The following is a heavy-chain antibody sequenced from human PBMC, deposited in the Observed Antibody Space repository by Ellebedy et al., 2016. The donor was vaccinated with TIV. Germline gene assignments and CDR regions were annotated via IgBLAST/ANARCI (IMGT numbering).Heavy chain of an antibody. D-gene: IGHD6-19*01. Sequence: SETLSLTCTVSDGSISTYYWSWIRQPPGKGLEWIGYINYSGSTNYNPSLKSRVTISVDTSKNQFSLNLSSVTAADTAVYYCAREGSGWYHRFDYWGQGTLVTVSS. CDR1: DGSISTYY. CDR2: INYSGST. CDR3: AREGSGWYHRFDY. J-gene: IGHJ4*02. V-gene: IGHV4-59*12.